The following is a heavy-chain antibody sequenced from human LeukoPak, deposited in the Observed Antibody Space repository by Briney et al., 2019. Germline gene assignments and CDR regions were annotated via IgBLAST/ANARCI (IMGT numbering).Heavy chain of an antibody. CDR3: ARAITAAFDI. CDR1: GFTFSSYS. Sequence: GGSLRLSCAASGFTFSSYSMDWVRQAPGKGLEWVSSISSSSSYIYYADSVKGRFTISRDNAKNSLYLQMNSLRAEDTAVYYCARAITAAFDIWGQGTMVTVSS. J-gene: IGHJ3*02. V-gene: IGHV3-21*01. D-gene: IGHD1-14*01. CDR2: ISSSSSYI.